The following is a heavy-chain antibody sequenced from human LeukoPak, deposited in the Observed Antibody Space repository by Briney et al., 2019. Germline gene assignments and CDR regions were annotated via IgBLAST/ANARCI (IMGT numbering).Heavy chain of an antibody. Sequence: ASVKVSCKASGGTFSSYAITWVRQAPGQGLEWMGRISANNGNTNYAEKLQGRVTMTTDTSTSTAYMELTSLRSDDTAVYYCARYYYYGSGSYRPDPWGQGTLVTVSS. CDR2: ISANNGNT. V-gene: IGHV1-18*01. CDR3: ARYYYYGSGSYRPDP. D-gene: IGHD3-10*01. CDR1: GGTFSSYA. J-gene: IGHJ5*02.